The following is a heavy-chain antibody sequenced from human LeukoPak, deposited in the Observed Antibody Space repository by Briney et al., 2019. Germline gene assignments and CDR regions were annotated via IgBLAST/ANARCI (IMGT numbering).Heavy chain of an antibody. D-gene: IGHD5-18*01. J-gene: IGHJ4*02. CDR2: ISWNSGSI. CDR1: GFTFDDYA. CDR3: AKVPGPVDTAMGPYFDY. V-gene: IGHV3-9*01. Sequence: PGGSLRLSCAASGFTFDDYAMHWVRQAPGKGLEWVSGISWNSGSIGYADSVKGRFTISRDNSKNTLYLQMDSLRAEDTAVYYCAKVPGPVDTAMGPYFDYWGQGILVTVSS.